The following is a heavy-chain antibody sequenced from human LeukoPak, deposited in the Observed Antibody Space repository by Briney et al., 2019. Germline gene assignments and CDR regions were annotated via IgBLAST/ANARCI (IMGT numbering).Heavy chain of an antibody. V-gene: IGHV3-13*01. CDR1: GFTFSSFD. CDR3: ARGPPRGKYYYMDV. Sequence: PGGSLRPSCAASGFTFSSFDMHWVRQPTGQGLEWVSTIGTASDTYYPGSVEGRFTLPRDNAKNSLYLQMNSLTAGDTAVYYCARGPPRGKYYYMDVWGKGTTVTVSS. CDR2: IGTASDT. D-gene: IGHD1-1*01. J-gene: IGHJ6*03.